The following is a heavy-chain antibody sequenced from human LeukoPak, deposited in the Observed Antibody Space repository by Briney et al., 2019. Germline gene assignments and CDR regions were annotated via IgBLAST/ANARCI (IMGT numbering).Heavy chain of an antibody. Sequence: ASVKVSCKASGYTFNGYYMHWVRQAPGQGPESMGWINSNSGAKNYALNFQGRVTMSRDISTNTTYMELNTLTSEDTAVYYCARGRGGATTGLDHWGQGTLVTVSS. V-gene: IGHV1-2*02. CDR3: ARGRGGATTGLDH. D-gene: IGHD1-26*01. CDR1: GYTFNGYY. CDR2: INSNSGAK. J-gene: IGHJ4*02.